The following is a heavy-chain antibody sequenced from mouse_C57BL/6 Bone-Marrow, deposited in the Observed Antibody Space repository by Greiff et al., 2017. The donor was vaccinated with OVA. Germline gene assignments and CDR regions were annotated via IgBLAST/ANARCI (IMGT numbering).Heavy chain of an antibody. Sequence: QVQLKQSGAELVRPGASVKLSCKASGYTFTSYGISWVKQSPGQGLEWIGEIYPRSGNTYYNEKFKGKSTLTADKSSSTAYMELRSLTSEDSAVYYCARLGYYGTPYAMDDWGTGTSVTVSS. CDR2: IYPRSGNT. J-gene: IGHJ4*01. V-gene: IGHV1-81*01. CDR1: GYTFTSYG. D-gene: IGHD1-1*01. CDR3: ARLGYYGTPYAMDD.